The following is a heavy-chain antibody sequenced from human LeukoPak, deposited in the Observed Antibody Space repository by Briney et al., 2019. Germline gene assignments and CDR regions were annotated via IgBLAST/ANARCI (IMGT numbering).Heavy chain of an antibody. Sequence: GGSLRLSCAAFGFTFSSYWMSWVRQAPGKGLEWMASIKQDGSEKYYVDSVKGRFTISRDNAKNSLYLQMNSLRAEDTAVYYCARGQDYDFWSGYQAGFDYWGQGTLVTVSS. CDR1: GFTFSSYW. V-gene: IGHV3-7*01. CDR2: IKQDGSEK. D-gene: IGHD3-3*01. J-gene: IGHJ4*02. CDR3: ARGQDYDFWSGYQAGFDY.